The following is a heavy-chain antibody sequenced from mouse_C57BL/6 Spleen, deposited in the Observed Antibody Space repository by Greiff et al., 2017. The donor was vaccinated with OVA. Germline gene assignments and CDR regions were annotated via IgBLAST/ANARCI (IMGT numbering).Heavy chain of an antibody. CDR3: ARNGGLPNFDY. CDR1: GFSLTSYG. Sequence: QVQLKQSGPGLVQPSQSLSITCTVSGFSLTSYGVHWVRQSPGKGLEWLGVIWSGGSTDYNAAFISRLSISKDNSKSQVFFKMNSLQADDTAIYYCARNGGLPNFDYWGQGTTLTVSS. CDR2: IWSGGST. J-gene: IGHJ2*01. D-gene: IGHD2-2*01. V-gene: IGHV2-2*01.